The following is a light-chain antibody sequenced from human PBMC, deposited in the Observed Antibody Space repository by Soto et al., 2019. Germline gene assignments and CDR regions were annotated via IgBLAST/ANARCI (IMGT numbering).Light chain of an antibody. J-gene: IGLJ1*01. V-gene: IGLV2-23*02. CDR2: EVS. CDR3: SSYAGGISLYV. Sequence: QSALTQPASVSGSPGQSITISCTGTTSDVGSYDLVSWYQQHPGKAPKIMIYEVSKRPSGDSNRFSGSKSGNTASLTISGLQAEDESDYYSSSYAGGISLYVFGTGTNVNVL. CDR1: TSDVGSYDL.